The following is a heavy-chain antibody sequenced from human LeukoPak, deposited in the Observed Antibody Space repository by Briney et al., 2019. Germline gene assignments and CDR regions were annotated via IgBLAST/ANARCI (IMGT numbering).Heavy chain of an antibody. Sequence: GGSLRLSCAASAFTFSDYYMSWIRQTPGKGLEWVTYISSSGSTIHYADSVKGRFTISRDNAKNSLYLQINSLRAEDTAVYYCAKELIMRFDFWGQGTLVTVSS. J-gene: IGHJ4*01. CDR3: AKELIMRFDF. V-gene: IGHV3-11*04. CDR2: ISSSGSTI. D-gene: IGHD3-16*01. CDR1: AFTFSDYY.